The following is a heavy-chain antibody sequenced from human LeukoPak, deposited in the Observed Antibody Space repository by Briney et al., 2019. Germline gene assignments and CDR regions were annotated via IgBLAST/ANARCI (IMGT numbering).Heavy chain of an antibody. D-gene: IGHD3-16*02. CDR1: GYSFANYW. Sequence: GESLKISCKGSGYSFANYWIAWVRQTPGKGLEWMGIIYPGDSDTRYSPSFQGQVTISVDKSIRTAYLQWSSLKASDTAMYYCARTFYDYVWGSYRPWGQGTLVSVSS. V-gene: IGHV5-51*01. J-gene: IGHJ5*02. CDR2: IYPGDSDT. CDR3: ARTFYDYVWGSYRP.